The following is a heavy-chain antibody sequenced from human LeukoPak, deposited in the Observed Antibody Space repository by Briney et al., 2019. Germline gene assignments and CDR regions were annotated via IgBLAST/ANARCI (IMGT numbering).Heavy chain of an antibody. D-gene: IGHD3-10*01. V-gene: IGHV1-18*04. Sequence: ASVKVSCKASGYTFTMYYIHWVRQAPGQGLEWMGWISAYNGNTNYAQKLQGRVTMTTDTSTSTAYMELRSLRSDDTAVYYCARDLGKDYYGHMDVWGKGTTVTVSS. CDR3: ARDLGKDYYGHMDV. CDR1: GYTFTMYY. J-gene: IGHJ6*04. CDR2: ISAYNGNT.